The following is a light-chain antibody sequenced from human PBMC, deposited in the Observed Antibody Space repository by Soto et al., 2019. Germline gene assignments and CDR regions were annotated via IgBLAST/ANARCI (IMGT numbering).Light chain of an antibody. Sequence: HSALTQPASVSGAPGQSITISFTGTNSDVGAYNYVSWYQQHPGKAPKLLIYDVNNRPSGVSNRFSGSKSGNTASLTISGLQAEDEADYYCCSHTSSLTEVFGGGTKLTVL. J-gene: IGLJ2*01. CDR1: NSDVGAYNY. CDR3: CSHTSSLTEV. V-gene: IGLV2-14*03. CDR2: DVN.